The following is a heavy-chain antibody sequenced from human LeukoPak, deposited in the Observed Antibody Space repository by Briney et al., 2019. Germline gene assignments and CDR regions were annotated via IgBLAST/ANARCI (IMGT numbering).Heavy chain of an antibody. CDR1: GFTFSSYA. CDR2: ISGSGGST. D-gene: IGHD2-15*01. Sequence: GGSLRLSCAASGFTFSSYAMSWVRQAPGKGLEWVSAISGSGGSTYYADSVKGRFTISRDNAKNSLYLQMNSLRAEDTAVYYCARDPQYCSGGSCYSFDYWGQGTLVTVSS. V-gene: IGHV3-23*01. J-gene: IGHJ4*02. CDR3: ARDPQYCSGGSCYSFDY.